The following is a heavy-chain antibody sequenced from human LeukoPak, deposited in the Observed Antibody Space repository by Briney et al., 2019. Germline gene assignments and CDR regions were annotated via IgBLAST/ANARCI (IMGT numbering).Heavy chain of an antibody. CDR1: GFTFSSYW. J-gene: IGHJ4*02. D-gene: IGHD4-17*01. V-gene: IGHV3-7*01. CDR3: ARHLYGDYGALTY. CDR2: IKQDGSEK. Sequence: GGSLRLSCAASGFTFSSYWMSWVRQAPGKGLEWVASIKQDGSEKYYVDSVKGRFTISRDNAKNSLYLQMNSLRAEDTAVYYCARHLYGDYGALTYWGQGTLVTVSS.